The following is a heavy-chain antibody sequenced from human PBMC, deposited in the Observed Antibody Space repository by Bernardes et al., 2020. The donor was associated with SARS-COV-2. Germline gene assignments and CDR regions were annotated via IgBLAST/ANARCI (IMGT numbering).Heavy chain of an antibody. CDR2: ISAYNGNT. CDR1: GYTFTSYG. Sequence: ASVKVSCKASGYTFTSYGISWVRQAPGQGLEWMGWISAYNGNTNYAQKLQGRVTMTTDTSTSTAYMELRSLRSDDTAVYYCARDLELDRMKYGFDAFDIWGQGTMVTVSS. J-gene: IGHJ3*02. D-gene: IGHD1-26*01. V-gene: IGHV1-18*01. CDR3: ARDLELDRMKYGFDAFDI.